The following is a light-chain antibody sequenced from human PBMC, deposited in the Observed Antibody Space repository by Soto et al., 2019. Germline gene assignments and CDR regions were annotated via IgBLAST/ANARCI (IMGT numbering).Light chain of an antibody. CDR1: QSVSSN. CDR3: QQYNNWPPVT. V-gene: IGKV3-15*01. CDR2: GAS. J-gene: IGKJ1*01. Sequence: EIVMTQSPATLSVSPGERSTLSCRASQSVSSNFAWFQQRPGQAPRLLIYGASTRAAGVPARFSGSGSGTEFTLTISSLQSEDFAVYYCQQYNNWPPVTFGQGTKVDIK.